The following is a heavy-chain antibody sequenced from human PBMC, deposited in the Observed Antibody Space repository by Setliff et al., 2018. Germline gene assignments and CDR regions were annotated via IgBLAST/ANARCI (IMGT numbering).Heavy chain of an antibody. Sequence: WASVKVSCKASGGTFSSYGISWVRQATGQGLEWMGGTIPIFGTTDYAQKFRGRVTIITDESTSTAFMQLSSLRSEDTAVYYCVREGLDSMSSTDYRYYMDVWGKGTTVTVSS. V-gene: IGHV1-69*05. CDR2: TIPIFGTT. CDR3: VREGLDSMSSTDYRYYMDV. D-gene: IGHD3-22*01. CDR1: GGTFSSYG. J-gene: IGHJ6*03.